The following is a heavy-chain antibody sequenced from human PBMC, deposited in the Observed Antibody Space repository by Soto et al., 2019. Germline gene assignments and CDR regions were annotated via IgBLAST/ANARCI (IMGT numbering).Heavy chain of an antibody. V-gene: IGHV4-39*01. CDR2: IYSLGNT. CDR3: ARQIYDSSRNYYAY. Sequence: SETLSLACTVSGGSISSSSYYWGWIRQPPGQGLEWLGTIYSLGNTYYNPSLKSRVTISVDKSKSQLFLKLSSVTAPVTAFYYFARQIYDSSRNYYAYRAQGTPVTVSS. CDR1: GGSISSSSYY. J-gene: IGHJ4*02. D-gene: IGHD3-22*01.